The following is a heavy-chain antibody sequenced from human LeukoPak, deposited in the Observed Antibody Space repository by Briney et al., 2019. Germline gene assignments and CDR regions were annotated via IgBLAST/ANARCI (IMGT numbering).Heavy chain of an antibody. J-gene: IGHJ6*03. CDR3: ARLHHDYGSGTYGGAYNYYMDV. Sequence: SSETLSLTCSVSSGFISRYYWTWIRQSPGKGLEWIGYIYYTGSTSYNPSLQSRVTISVDTSKNQFSLRLNSVTAADTAVYYCARLHHDYGSGTYGGAYNYYMDVWGKGTTVTVSS. D-gene: IGHD3-10*01. CDR2: IYYTGST. V-gene: IGHV4-59*01. CDR1: SGFISRYY.